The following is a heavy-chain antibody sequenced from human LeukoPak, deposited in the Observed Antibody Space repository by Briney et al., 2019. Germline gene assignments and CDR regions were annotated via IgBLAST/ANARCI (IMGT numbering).Heavy chain of an antibody. J-gene: IGHJ4*02. V-gene: IGHV3-33*06. CDR3: AKRDETYIDH. CDR1: GFTFRSFG. CDR2: IWYDGSNK. D-gene: IGHD5-24*01. Sequence: PGGSLRLSCAASGFTFRSFGMHWVRQAPGKGLEWVAIIWYDGSNKYYADSVKGRFTISRDNSNNTVYLQMNSLRAEDTAVYYCAKRDETYIDHWGQGTLVTVST.